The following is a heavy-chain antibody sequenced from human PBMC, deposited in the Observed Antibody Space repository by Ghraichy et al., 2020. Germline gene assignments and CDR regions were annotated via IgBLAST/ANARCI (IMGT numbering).Heavy chain of an antibody. J-gene: IGHJ4*02. V-gene: IGHV1-2*02. CDR1: GYTFTGYY. Sequence: ASVKVSCKASGYTFTGYYMHWVRQAPGQGLEWMGWINPNSGGTNYAQKFQGRVTMTRDTSISTAYMELSRLRSDDTAVYYCAREEVGDYVWGSYRWSFDYWGQGTLVTVSS. D-gene: IGHD3-16*02. CDR3: AREEVGDYVWGSYRWSFDY. CDR2: INPNSGGT.